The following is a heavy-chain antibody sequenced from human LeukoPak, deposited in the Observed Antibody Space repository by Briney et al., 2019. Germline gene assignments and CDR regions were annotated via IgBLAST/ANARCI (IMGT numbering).Heavy chain of an antibody. CDR3: AKDCYEVLTSCLYY. CDR2: INSDGSST. D-gene: IGHD2-2*01. J-gene: IGHJ4*02. CDR1: GFTFSSYW. Sequence: PGGSLRLSCAACGFTFSSYWMHWVRQAPGKGLVWVSRINSDGSSTSYADSVKGRFTISRNNAKNTLYLQMNSLRAEDTAVYYCAKDCYEVLTSCLYYWGQGTLVTVSS. V-gene: IGHV3-74*01.